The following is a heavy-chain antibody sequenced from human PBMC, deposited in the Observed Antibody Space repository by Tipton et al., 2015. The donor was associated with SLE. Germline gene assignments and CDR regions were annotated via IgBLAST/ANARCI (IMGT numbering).Heavy chain of an antibody. V-gene: IGHV4-34*01. CDR3: ARGMWQRDY. J-gene: IGHJ4*02. D-gene: IGHD2-21*01. CDR1: GGSFSGYY. CDR2: INHSGST. Sequence: TLSLTCAVYGGSFSGYYWSWIRQPPGKGLERIGEINHSGSTNYNPSLKSRVTISVDTSKNQFSLKLSSVTAADTAVYYCARGMWQRDYWGQGTLVTVSS.